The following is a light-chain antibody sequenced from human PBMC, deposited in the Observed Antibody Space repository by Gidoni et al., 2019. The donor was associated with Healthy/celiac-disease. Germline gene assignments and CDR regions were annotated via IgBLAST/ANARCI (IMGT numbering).Light chain of an antibody. CDR2: DAS. V-gene: IGKV3-11*01. Sequence: EIVLSQSPATLSLSPGERTTLSCWARQSASSYLAWYQQKPGPAPNLLIYDASNRAPGIPARFRGSGSRPDFTIAKGSLVPDDFAVYCSQRRRTFGPGTKVDIK. J-gene: IGKJ3*01. CDR3: QRRRT. CDR1: QSASSY.